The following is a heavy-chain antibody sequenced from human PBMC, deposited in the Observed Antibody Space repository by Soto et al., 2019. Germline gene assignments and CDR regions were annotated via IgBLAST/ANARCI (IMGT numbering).Heavy chain of an antibody. J-gene: IGHJ6*02. CDR2: ISRSGGS. D-gene: IGHD2-21*02. CDR3: ARLKVTVTLVDSYYYGMDV. CDR1: GGSHSGYY. V-gene: IGHV4-34*02. Sequence: QVQLQQWGAGLLKPSETLSLTCAVYGGSHSGYYWSWIRQPPGEGLEWIGQISRSGGSNYSPSLKGRVTISVDTSKTQFSLKLNSVTAADTAVYYCARLKVTVTLVDSYYYGMDVWGQGTTVAVSS.